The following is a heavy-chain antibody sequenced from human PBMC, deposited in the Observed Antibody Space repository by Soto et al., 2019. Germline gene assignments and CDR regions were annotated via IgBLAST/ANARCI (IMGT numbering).Heavy chain of an antibody. CDR3: AKDQWWGGSAMAWNYYFDY. CDR2: ISGSGGST. CDR1: GFTFSSYA. J-gene: IGHJ4*02. D-gene: IGHD5-18*01. V-gene: IGHV3-23*01. Sequence: GGSLRLSCAASGFTFSSYAMSWVRQAPGKGLEWVSAISGSGGSTYYADSGKGRFTISRDNTKNTLYLQMNSLGAEDTAVYYCAKDQWWGGSAMAWNYYFDYWGQGTLVTVSS.